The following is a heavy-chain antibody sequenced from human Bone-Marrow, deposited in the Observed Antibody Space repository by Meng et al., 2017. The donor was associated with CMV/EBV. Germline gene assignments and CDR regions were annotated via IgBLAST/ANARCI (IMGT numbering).Heavy chain of an antibody. CDR3: ASSGELLNH. V-gene: IGHV3-74*01. D-gene: IGHD3-10*01. J-gene: IGHJ5*02. CDR1: GFTFSSYW. CDR2: INSDGSST. Sequence: GESLKISCAASGFTFSSYWMHWVRQAPGKGQVWVSRINSDGSSTSYADSVKGRFTISRDNAKNTLYLQINSLRAEETAVYYCASSGELLNHWGQGTLVTVSS.